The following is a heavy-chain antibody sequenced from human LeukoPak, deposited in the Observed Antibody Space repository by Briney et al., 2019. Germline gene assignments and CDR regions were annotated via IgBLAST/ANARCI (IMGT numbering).Heavy chain of an antibody. Sequence: GASGKVSCKASGYTFTSYGISWVRQAPGQGLEWMGWISAYNGNTNYAQKLQGRVTMTTDTSTSTAYMELRSLRSDDTAVYYCARVGYDFWSGYYPDYWGQGTLVTVSS. D-gene: IGHD3-3*01. CDR2: ISAYNGNT. CDR3: ARVGYDFWSGYYPDY. V-gene: IGHV1-18*01. J-gene: IGHJ4*02. CDR1: GYTFTSYG.